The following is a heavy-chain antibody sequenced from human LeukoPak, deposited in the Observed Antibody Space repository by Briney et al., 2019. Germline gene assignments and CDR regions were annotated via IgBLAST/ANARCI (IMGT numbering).Heavy chain of an antibody. CDR2: IRYDGSNK. J-gene: IGHJ4*02. Sequence: GGSLRLSCAASGFTFSSYGMHWVRQAPGKGLEWVAFIRYDGSNKYYADSVKGRFTISRDNSKNTLYLQVNSLRVEDTALYYCAKTSPSGSYYFDYWGQGTLVTVSS. V-gene: IGHV3-30*02. CDR1: GFTFSSYG. CDR3: AKTSPSGSYYFDY. D-gene: IGHD5-12*01.